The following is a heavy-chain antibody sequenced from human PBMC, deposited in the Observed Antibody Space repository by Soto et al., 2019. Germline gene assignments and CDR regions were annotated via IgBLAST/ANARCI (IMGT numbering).Heavy chain of an antibody. D-gene: IGHD5-12*01. CDR2: VLYNGDT. CDR3: AKANSGYGSFDR. Sequence: QVQLQESGPGLVKPSVTLSLTCTVSGDSISNYYCSWIRQSPEKGLEWIGYVLYNGDTKYNPSLKRRVTISMDRSKNQFSLKLTSVTTADTAVYYCAKANSGYGSFDRWGRGTLVTVSS. J-gene: IGHJ4*02. CDR1: GDSISNYY. V-gene: IGHV4-59*01.